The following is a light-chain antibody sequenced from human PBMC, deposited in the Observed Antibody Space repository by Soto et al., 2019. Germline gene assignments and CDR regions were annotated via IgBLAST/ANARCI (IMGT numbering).Light chain of an antibody. J-gene: IGKJ4*01. CDR3: QHLNSNPFT. CDR2: AAS. CDR1: QGISSY. Sequence: IQLTQSPSSLSASVGDRVTITCRASQGISSYLAWYQQKPGKAPNLLIYAASTLQSGVPSRFSGSGSGTDFTLTINSLQPEDFATYYCQHLNSNPFTFGGGTKVEIK. V-gene: IGKV1-9*01.